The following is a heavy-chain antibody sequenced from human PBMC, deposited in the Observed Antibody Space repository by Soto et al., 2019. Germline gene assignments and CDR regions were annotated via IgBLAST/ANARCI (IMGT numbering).Heavy chain of an antibody. CDR2: IYYSGST. D-gene: IGHD4-17*01. CDR1: GGSISSGDYY. Sequence: SETLSLTCTVSGGSISSGDYYWSWIRQPPGKGLEWIGYIYYSGSTYSNPSLKSRVTISVDTSKNQFSLKLSSVTAADTAVYYCARDSPYGDYGSGSLDYWGQGTLVTVSS. V-gene: IGHV4-30-4*01. J-gene: IGHJ4*02. CDR3: ARDSPYGDYGSGSLDY.